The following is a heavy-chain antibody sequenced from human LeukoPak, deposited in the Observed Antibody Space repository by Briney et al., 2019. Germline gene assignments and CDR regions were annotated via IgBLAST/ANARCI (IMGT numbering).Heavy chain of an antibody. CDR2: IYSGGST. Sequence: GGSLRLSCAASGFTVSSNYMSWVRQAPGKGLEWVSVIYSGGSTYYADSVKGRFTISRDNSKNTLYLQVNSLRAEDTAVYYCASGPDGGQLGDYWGQGTLVTVSS. CDR3: ASGPDGGQLGDY. V-gene: IGHV3-66*02. D-gene: IGHD1-1*01. J-gene: IGHJ4*02. CDR1: GFTVSSNY.